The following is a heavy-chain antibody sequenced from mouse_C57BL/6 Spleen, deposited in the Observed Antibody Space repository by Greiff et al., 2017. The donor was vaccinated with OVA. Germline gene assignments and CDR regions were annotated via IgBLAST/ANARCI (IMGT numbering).Heavy chain of an antibody. V-gene: IGHV14-4*01. CDR1: GFNIKDDY. CDR2: IDPENGDT. CDR3: RYYSNYDYAMDY. Sequence: EVKLMESGAELVRPGASVKLSCTASGFNIKDDYMHWVKQRPEQGLEWIGWIDPENGDTEYASKFQGKATITADTSSNTAYLQLSSLTSEDTAVYYCRYYSNYDYAMDYWGQGTSVTVSS. J-gene: IGHJ4*01. D-gene: IGHD2-5*01.